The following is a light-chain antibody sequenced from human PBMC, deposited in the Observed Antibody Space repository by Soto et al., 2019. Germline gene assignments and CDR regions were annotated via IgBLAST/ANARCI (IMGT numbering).Light chain of an antibody. CDR2: DVS. V-gene: IGLV2-18*02. Sequence: QSALTQPPSVSGSPGQSVTISCTGTSSDVGSYNRVSWYQQPPGTAPKVMIYDVSNRPSGVPDRFSGSKSGNTASLTISGLQAEDESDYYCSSYTSSSTYVFVTGTKLTVL. J-gene: IGLJ1*01. CDR1: SSDVGSYNR. CDR3: SSYTSSSTYV.